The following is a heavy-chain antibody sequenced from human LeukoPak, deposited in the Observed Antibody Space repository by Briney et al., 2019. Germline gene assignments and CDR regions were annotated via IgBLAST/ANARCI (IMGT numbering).Heavy chain of an antibody. V-gene: IGHV1-8*01. J-gene: IGHJ4*02. CDR3: TRGISDD. CDR2: MNPNSGNT. Sequence: EASVRVSCKASGYTFTSYDINWVRQATGQGLEWMGWMNPNSGNTGYAQKFQGRVTMTRHTSINTAYMALNSLRSEDTAVYYCTRGISDDWGQGTLVAVSS. CDR1: GYTFTSYD.